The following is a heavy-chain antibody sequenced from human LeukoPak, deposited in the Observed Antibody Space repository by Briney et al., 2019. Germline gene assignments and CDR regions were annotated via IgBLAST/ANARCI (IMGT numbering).Heavy chain of an antibody. V-gene: IGHV3-7*01. CDR3: ARQTGSGLFILP. Sequence: PGGSLRLSCAASGFTFRNNWMSWVRQAPGKGLEWVANIKQDGSDKNYVDSVKGRFTISRDNAKNSLSLQMNSLRAEDTAVYYCARQTGSGLFILPGGQGTLVTVSS. D-gene: IGHD3/OR15-3a*01. CDR2: IKQDGSDK. CDR1: GFTFRNNW. J-gene: IGHJ4*02.